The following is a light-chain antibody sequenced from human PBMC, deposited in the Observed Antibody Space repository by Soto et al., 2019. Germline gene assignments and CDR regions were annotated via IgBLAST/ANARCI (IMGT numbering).Light chain of an antibody. V-gene: IGLV2-14*01. Sequence: QSALTQPASVSGSLGQSITISCTGTSSDVGGYNYVSWYQLHPGKAPKLMIYEVSNRPSGVSNRFSGSKPGNTASLTISGLQAEDEADYYCSSYTSSSNPYVFGTGTKVTVL. CDR2: EVS. J-gene: IGLJ1*01. CDR1: SSDVGGYNY. CDR3: SSYTSSSNPYV.